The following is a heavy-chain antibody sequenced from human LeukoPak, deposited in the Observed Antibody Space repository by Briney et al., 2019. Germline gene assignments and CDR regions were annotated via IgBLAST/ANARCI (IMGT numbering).Heavy chain of an antibody. J-gene: IGHJ5*02. V-gene: IGHV3-30*02. CDR2: IRYDGSNK. CDR1: GFTFSRYG. D-gene: IGHD1-26*01. CDR3: ANRISGSSS. Sequence: GGSLRLFCAASGFTFSRYGMHWVRQAPGKGLEWVAFIRYDGSNKYYADSVKGRFTISRDNSKNTVFLQMNSLRAEDTGVYYCANRISGSSSWGQGTLVTVSS.